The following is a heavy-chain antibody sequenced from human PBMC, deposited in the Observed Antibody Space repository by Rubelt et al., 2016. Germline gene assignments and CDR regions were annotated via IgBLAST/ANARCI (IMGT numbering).Heavy chain of an antibody. D-gene: IGHD1-26*01. Sequence: QVQLQQWGAGLLKPSETLSLTCAVSGGSFSAYYWSWIRQPPRKGLEWIGEINHTGSTNYNPSLRGRVTISVDTSKNQFAVKLGSVTAAGTAVYYCARQEWELLSGFDYWGQGTLVTVSS. CDR2: INHTGST. CDR1: GGSFSAYY. CDR3: ARQEWELLSGFDY. V-gene: IGHV4-34*01. J-gene: IGHJ4*02.